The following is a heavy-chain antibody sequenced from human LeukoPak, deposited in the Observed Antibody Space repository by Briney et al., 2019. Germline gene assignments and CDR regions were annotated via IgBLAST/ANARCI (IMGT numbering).Heavy chain of an antibody. V-gene: IGHV3-23*01. CDR2: FSGRGGKT. CDR3: AKDGYYGSGSFPTSLDN. D-gene: IGHD3-10*01. J-gene: IGHJ4*02. CDR1: GVTFSSYA. Sequence: RPGGSLRLSCAASGVTFSSYAMNWVRQAPGKGREWVSVFSGRGGKTYSADSGKGRFTISRDNSKNTLYLQMNSLRAEETAVYYCAKDGYYGSGSFPTSLDNWGQGTLVTVSS.